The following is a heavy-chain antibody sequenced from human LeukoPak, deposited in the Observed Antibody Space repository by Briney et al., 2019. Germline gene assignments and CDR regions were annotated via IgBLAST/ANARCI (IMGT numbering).Heavy chain of an antibody. D-gene: IGHD3-10*01. CDR1: GGSISSYY. V-gene: IGHV4-59*01. J-gene: IGHJ3*02. Sequence: SETLSLTCTVSGGSISSYYWSWIRQPPGKGLEWIGYIYYSGSTNYNPSLKSRVTISVDTSKNQFSLKLSSVTAADTAVYYCARSITMVRGVVDAFDIWGQGTMVTVSS. CDR2: IYYSGST. CDR3: ARSITMVRGVVDAFDI.